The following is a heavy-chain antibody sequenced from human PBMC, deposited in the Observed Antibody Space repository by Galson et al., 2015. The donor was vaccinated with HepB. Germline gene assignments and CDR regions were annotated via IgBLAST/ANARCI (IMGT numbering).Heavy chain of an antibody. D-gene: IGHD3-10*01. Sequence: SLRLSCAASGFTFSSYAMHWVRQAPGKGLEWVALISHDGSNKYYADSVKGRFTISRDNSQNTLYLQINRLRAEDTAVYYCARVPYGSGTEFDYWGQGTLVTVSS. CDR3: ARVPYGSGTEFDY. J-gene: IGHJ4*02. CDR1: GFTFSSYA. V-gene: IGHV3-30-3*01. CDR2: ISHDGSNK.